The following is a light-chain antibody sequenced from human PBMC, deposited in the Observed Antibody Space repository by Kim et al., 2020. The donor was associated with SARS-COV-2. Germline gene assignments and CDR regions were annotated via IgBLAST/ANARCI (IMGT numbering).Light chain of an antibody. CDR1: SSNIGAAYD. J-gene: IGLJ3*02. CDR3: QSYDSGLSGSV. CDR2: GNS. Sequence: QSVLTQPPSVSGAPGQRVTISCTGSSSNIGAAYDVHWYRQLPGTAPKLLIYGNSNRPSGVPDRFSGSKSGTSASLAITGLQAEDEAVYYCQSYDSGLSGSVFGGGTQLTVL. V-gene: IGLV1-40*01.